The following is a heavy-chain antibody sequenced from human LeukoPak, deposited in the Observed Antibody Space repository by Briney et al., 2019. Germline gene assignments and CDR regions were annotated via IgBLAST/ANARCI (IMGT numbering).Heavy chain of an antibody. CDR2: INPSGGST. CDR1: GYTFTSYY. J-gene: IGHJ4*02. CDR3: ARGATLDY. V-gene: IGHV1-46*01. D-gene: IGHD1-26*01. Sequence: ASVQVSCKASGYTFTSYYMHWVRHAPGQGLEWMGRINPSGGSTSYDQKFQGKVTMTMETSTSTVHMELSSLSAEDTAVYYCARGATLDYWGQGTLVTVSS.